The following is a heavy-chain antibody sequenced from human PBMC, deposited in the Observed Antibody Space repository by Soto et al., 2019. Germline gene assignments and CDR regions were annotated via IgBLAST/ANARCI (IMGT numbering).Heavy chain of an antibody. D-gene: IGHD2-2*01. CDR1: GGSFSGYY. Sequence: QVQLQQWGAGLLKPSETLSLTCAVYGGSFSGYYWSWIRQPPGKGLEWIGEINHSGSTNYNPSLKSRVTISVDTSENQFSLKLSSVTAADTAVYYCARHCSSKKRQPSTARVNWFDPWGQGTLVTVSS. CDR2: INHSGST. V-gene: IGHV4-34*01. J-gene: IGHJ5*02. CDR3: ARHCSSKKRQPSTARVNWFDP.